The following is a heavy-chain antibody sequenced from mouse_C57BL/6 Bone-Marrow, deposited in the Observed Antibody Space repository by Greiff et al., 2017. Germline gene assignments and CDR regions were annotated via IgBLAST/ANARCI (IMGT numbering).Heavy chain of an antibody. V-gene: IGHV5-4*01. CDR1: GFTFSSYA. CDR2: ISDGGSYT. J-gene: IGHJ3*01. D-gene: IGHD2-4*01. CDR3: AREYDSTWFAY. Sequence: DVMLVESGGGLVKPGGSLKLSCAASGFTFSSYAMSWVRQTPEKRLEWVATISDGGSYTYYPDNVKGRFTISRDNAKNNLYLQMSHLKSEDTAMYYCAREYDSTWFAYWGQGTLVTVSA.